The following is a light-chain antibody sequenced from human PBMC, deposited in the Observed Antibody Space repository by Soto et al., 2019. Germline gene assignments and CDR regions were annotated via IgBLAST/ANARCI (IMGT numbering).Light chain of an antibody. CDR2: AAS. CDR1: QSISSY. CDR3: QQSYSTPNT. V-gene: IGKV1-39*01. Sequence: DIPMTQSPSSLSASVGDRVTITCRASQSISSYLNWYQQKPGKAPKLLIYAASSLQSGVPSRFSGSGSGTDFTLTISSLQPEDFATYSCQQSYSTPNTFGQGTRLEIK. J-gene: IGKJ5*01.